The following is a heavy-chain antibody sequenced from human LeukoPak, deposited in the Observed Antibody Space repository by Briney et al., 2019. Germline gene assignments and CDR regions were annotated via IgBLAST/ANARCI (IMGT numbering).Heavy chain of an antibody. V-gene: IGHV4-4*09. CDR2: IYTSGGT. J-gene: IGHJ6*03. Sequence: KSSETLSLTCTVSGGSVSSYSRTWIRQPPGKGLEWIGYIYTSGGTNYNPSLSSRVTISVDTSKNQFSLILSSMTAADAAVYYCARRHHYYYYMDVWGKGITVTVSS. CDR3: ARRHHYYYYMDV. CDR1: GGSVSSYS.